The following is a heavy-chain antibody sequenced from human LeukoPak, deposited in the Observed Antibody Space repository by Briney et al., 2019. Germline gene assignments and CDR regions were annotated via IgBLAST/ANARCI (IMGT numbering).Heavy chain of an antibody. V-gene: IGHV1-2*02. D-gene: IGHD6-13*01. CDR2: INPNSGGT. Sequence: ASVKVSCKASGYTLTGYYMHWVRQAPGQGLEWMGWINPNSGGTNYAQKFQGRVAMTRDTSISTAYMELSRLRSDDTAVYYCARDHSSSWYRNYYGMDVWGQGTTVTVSS. CDR3: ARDHSSSWYRNYYGMDV. J-gene: IGHJ6*02. CDR1: GYTLTGYY.